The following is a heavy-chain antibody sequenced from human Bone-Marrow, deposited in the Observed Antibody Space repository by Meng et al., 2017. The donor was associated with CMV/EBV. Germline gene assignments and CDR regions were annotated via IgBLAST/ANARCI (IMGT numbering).Heavy chain of an antibody. V-gene: IGHV3-30-3*01. CDR2: ISYDGSNK. Sequence: RGSPRRSPAASACTFSSSAMHWVRQAPGKGLDWVAAISYDGSNKYYSVSVKGRFTITRDNSKSTLYLQMNSLRAEDTAEYYCARGCSSTSCYNHDAFVIGGQGKMVTVSS. D-gene: IGHD2-2*02. J-gene: IGHJ3*02. CDR1: ACTFSSSA. CDR3: ARGCSSTSCYNHDAFVI.